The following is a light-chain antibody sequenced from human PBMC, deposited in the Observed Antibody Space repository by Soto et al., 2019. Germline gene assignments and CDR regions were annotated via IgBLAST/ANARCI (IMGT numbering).Light chain of an antibody. Sequence: QSVRTHPASVSWSPGHSISISCTGTSSDVGGYNYVSWYQQHPGKAPKLMIYEVSNRPSGVSNRFSGSKSGNTASLTISGLQAEDEADYYCSSYTSSSTRVFGTGTKVTVL. CDR2: EVS. J-gene: IGLJ1*01. CDR1: SSDVGGYNY. V-gene: IGLV2-14*01. CDR3: SSYTSSSTRV.